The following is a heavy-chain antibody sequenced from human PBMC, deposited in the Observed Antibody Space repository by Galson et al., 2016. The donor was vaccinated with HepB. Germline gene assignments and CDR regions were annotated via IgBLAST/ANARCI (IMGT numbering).Heavy chain of an antibody. D-gene: IGHD2-15*01. CDR2: IKSKADGGTA. J-gene: IGHJ4*02. V-gene: IGHV3-15*07. Sequence: SLRLSCAASGFTFTNAWMNWVRQAPGKGLAWVGRIKSKADGGTAHSAAVVKGRFTISRDDSKNTLYLQMNSLKTEDTAVYYCTTDDAFSDSDGYYFDYWGQGTLVTVSS. CDR3: TTDDAFSDSDGYYFDY. CDR1: GFTFTNAW.